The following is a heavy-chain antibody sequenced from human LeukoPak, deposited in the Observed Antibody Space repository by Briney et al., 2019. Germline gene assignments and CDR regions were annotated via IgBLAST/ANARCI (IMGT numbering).Heavy chain of an antibody. Sequence: GASVKVSCKASGYTFTRYGISWVRQAPGKGLEGMGGISAENSNTNSAQELDGIVTMTTDSTTSTAYMELRSPRSDDTVVYCCAKFSGVGATDYYYYMDVWGKGTTVTVSS. CDR3: AKFSGVGATDYYYYMDV. V-gene: IGHV1-18*01. CDR1: GYTFTRYG. D-gene: IGHD1-26*01. J-gene: IGHJ6*03. CDR2: ISAENSNT.